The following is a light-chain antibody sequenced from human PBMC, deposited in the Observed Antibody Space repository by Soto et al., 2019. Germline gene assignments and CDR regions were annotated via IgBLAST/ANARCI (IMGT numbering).Light chain of an antibody. Sequence: QSALTQPASVSGSPGQSITISCTGTSSDVGGYNYVSWYQQHPGKAPKLMIYEVSNRPSGVSNRFSGSKSGNTASLTISGLQAEDEADYYCCSYTSGSPYVFGTGTKVTVL. CDR3: CSYTSGSPYV. J-gene: IGLJ1*01. CDR1: SSDVGGYNY. V-gene: IGLV2-14*01. CDR2: EVS.